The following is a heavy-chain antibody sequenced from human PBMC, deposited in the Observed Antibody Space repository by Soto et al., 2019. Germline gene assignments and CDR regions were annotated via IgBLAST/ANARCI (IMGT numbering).Heavy chain of an antibody. CDR1: GGTFSSYA. Sequence: QVQLVQSGAEVKKPGSSVKVSCKASGGTFSSYAISWVRQAPGQGLEWMGGIIPIFGTANYAQKFQGRVTITADESTSTAYMELSSLSSEDTAVYYCARGRTKYYDFWSGYRGGNWFDPWGQGTLVTVSS. J-gene: IGHJ5*02. D-gene: IGHD3-3*01. V-gene: IGHV1-69*12. CDR3: ARGRTKYYDFWSGYRGGNWFDP. CDR2: IIPIFGTA.